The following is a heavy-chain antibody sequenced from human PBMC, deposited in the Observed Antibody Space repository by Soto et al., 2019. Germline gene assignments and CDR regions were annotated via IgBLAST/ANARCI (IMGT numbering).Heavy chain of an antibody. CDR1: GFTVSNNY. V-gene: IGHV3-53*01. D-gene: IGHD6-25*01. J-gene: IGHJ4*02. CDR2: IYSGGYT. Sequence: EVQLVESGGGLIQPGGSLRLSCAVSGFTVSNNYMSWVRQAPGKGLEGVSVIYSGGYTAYGDSVKGRFTISRDNSKNTLFLQMNRRGAGGPAVFSWAAQRGGGGYWGQGTLVTVSS. CDR3: AAQRGGGGY.